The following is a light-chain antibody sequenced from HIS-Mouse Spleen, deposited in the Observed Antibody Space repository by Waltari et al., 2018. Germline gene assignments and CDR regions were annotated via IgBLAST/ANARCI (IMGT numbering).Light chain of an antibody. CDR1: SLRSYY. CDR3: ITRDSSGNRWV. J-gene: IGLJ3*02. V-gene: IGLV3-19*01. Sequence: SSELTQDPAVSVAFGQTVRTTCQGDSLRSYYASWYQQKPGQAPVLVIYGKNNRPSGIPDRFSGTSSGSNAALTITGAQAEDEADYYCITRDSSGNRWVFGGGTKLTVL. CDR2: GKN.